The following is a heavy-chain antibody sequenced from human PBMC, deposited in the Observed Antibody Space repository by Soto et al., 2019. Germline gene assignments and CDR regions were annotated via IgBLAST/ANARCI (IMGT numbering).Heavy chain of an antibody. J-gene: IGHJ3*01. CDR1: GYTFINYF. D-gene: IGHD4-4*01. CDR3: ARPLIVTTVDL. V-gene: IGHV1-46*01. Sequence: QAQLLQSGAEVKKPGASVKVSCKASGYTFINYFIHWVRQAPGQRLEWIGIVDPSRGSADYAQKFQGRVTMTTDVSTRTVFMDLISLRSEDTAGYYCARPLIVTTVDLWGQGTTVIVSS. CDR2: VDPSRGSA.